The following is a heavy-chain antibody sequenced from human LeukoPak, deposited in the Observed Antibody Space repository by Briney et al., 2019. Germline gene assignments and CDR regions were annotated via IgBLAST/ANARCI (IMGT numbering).Heavy chain of an antibody. Sequence: GGSLRLSCVVSGVTFSSYTMNWVRQAPGKGLEWVSYISSSGSTIYYADSVKGRFTISRDNAKNSLYLQMNSLRAEDTAVYYCGGTAAPGTHYYYMDVWGKGTTVTVSS. CDR3: GGTAAPGTHYYYMDV. V-gene: IGHV3-48*04. J-gene: IGHJ6*03. D-gene: IGHD1-1*01. CDR1: GVTFSSYT. CDR2: ISSSGSTI.